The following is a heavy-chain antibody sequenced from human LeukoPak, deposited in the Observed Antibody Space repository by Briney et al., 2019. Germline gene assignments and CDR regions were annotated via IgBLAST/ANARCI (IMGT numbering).Heavy chain of an antibody. CDR2: FDPEDGET. J-gene: IGHJ4*02. Sequence: ASVKVSFKVSGYTLTELSMHWVRQAPGKGLEWMGGFDPEDGETIYAQKFQGRVTMTEDTSTDTAYMELSSLRSEDTAVYYCATTFNFDWLSRFFDYWGQGTLVTVSS. V-gene: IGHV1-24*01. D-gene: IGHD3-9*01. CDR1: GYTLTELS. CDR3: ATTFNFDWLSRFFDY.